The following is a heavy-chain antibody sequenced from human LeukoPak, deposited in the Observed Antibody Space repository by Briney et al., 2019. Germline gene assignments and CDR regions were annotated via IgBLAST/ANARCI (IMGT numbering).Heavy chain of an antibody. CDR1: GASFNTGDYY. CDR2: IYNSGST. Sequence: PSETLSLTCIVSGASFNTGDYYWNLIRQHPGKGLEWIGYIYNSGSTYYNPSLKSRVTISVDTSKNHFSLRLTSVNAADSAVYYCARGAPPESWGQGTLVTVSS. V-gene: IGHV4-31*03. CDR3: ARGAPPES. J-gene: IGHJ5*02.